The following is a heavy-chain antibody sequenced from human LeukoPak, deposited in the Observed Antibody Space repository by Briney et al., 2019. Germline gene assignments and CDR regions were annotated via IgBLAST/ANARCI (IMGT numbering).Heavy chain of an antibody. CDR3: AKDSVPQKRKTNWFDP. J-gene: IGHJ5*02. Sequence: GGSLRLSCAASGFTFSSYAMSWVRQAPGKGLEWVSVISGSGGSTYYADSVKGRFTISRDNSKNTPYLQMNSLRAEDTAVYYCAKDSVPQKRKTNWFDPWGQGTLVTVSS. CDR2: ISGSGGST. D-gene: IGHD1-1*01. CDR1: GFTFSSYA. V-gene: IGHV3-23*01.